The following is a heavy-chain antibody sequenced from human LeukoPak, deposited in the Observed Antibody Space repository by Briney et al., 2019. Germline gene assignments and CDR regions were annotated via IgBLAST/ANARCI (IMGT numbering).Heavy chain of an antibody. CDR1: GFTFSSYA. V-gene: IGHV3-23*01. D-gene: IGHD4-11*01. J-gene: IGHJ4*02. CDR2: LTGSGGTT. Sequence: TGGSLRLSCAVSGFTFSSYAVSWVRQAPGRGLEWVSSLTGSGGTTFHADSVKGRFTISRDNSKNTLYLEMNSLRADDTAEYFYAKLAGPTDFWGRGTLVTVSS. CDR3: AKLAGPTDF.